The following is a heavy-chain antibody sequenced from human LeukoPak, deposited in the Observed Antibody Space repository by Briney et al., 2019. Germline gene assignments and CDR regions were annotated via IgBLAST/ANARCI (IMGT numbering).Heavy chain of an antibody. J-gene: IGHJ5*02. CDR1: GGSISSYY. Sequence: SETLSLTCTVSGGSISSYYWSWIRQPPGKGLEWIGYIYYSGSTNYNPSLESRVTISVDTSKNQFSLKLSSVTAADTAVYYCARGNYDILTGYYGRIGWFDPWGQGTLVTVSS. CDR3: ARGNYDILTGYYGRIGWFDP. CDR2: IYYSGST. V-gene: IGHV4-59*01. D-gene: IGHD3-9*01.